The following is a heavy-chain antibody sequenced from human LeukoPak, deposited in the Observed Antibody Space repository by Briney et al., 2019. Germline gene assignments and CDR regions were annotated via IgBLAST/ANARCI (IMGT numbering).Heavy chain of an antibody. CDR2: INPNSGGT. V-gene: IGHV1-2*02. D-gene: IGHD4-17*01. CDR3: AREGSTVTTRNAFDI. CDR1: GYTFTGYY. J-gene: IGHJ3*02. Sequence: ASVKVSCKASGYTFTGYYMHWVRQAPGQGLEWMGWINPNSGGTNYAQKFQGRVTMTRDTSISTAYMELSRLRSDDTAVYYCAREGSTVTTRNAFDIWGQGTMVTVSS.